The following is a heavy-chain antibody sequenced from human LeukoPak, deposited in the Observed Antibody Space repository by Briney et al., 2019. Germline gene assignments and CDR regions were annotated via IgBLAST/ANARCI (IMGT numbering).Heavy chain of an antibody. V-gene: IGHV1-46*01. CDR2: INPSGGST. CDR1: GYTFTSYY. CDR3: ARQRITMVRGPIRGGNWFDP. Sequence: ASVKVSCKASGYTFTSYYMHWVRQAPGQGLEWMGIINPSGGSTSYAQKFQGRVTMTRDTYTSTVYMELSSLRSEDTAVYYCARQRITMVRGPIRGGNWFDPWGQGTLVTVSS. J-gene: IGHJ5*02. D-gene: IGHD3-10*01.